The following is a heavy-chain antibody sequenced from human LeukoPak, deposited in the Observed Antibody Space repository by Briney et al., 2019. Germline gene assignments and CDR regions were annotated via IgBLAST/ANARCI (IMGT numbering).Heavy chain of an antibody. CDR3: ARDRSIAVAGTPWFDP. D-gene: IGHD6-19*01. CDR1: GFTLSSYS. V-gene: IGHV3-21*01. CDR2: ISSSSSYI. J-gene: IGHJ5*02. Sequence: PGGSLRLSCAASGFTLSSYSMNWVRQAPGKGLEWVSSISSSSSYIYYADSVKGRFTISRDNAKNSLYLQMNSLRAEDTAVYYCARDRSIAVAGTPWFDPWGQGTLVTVSS.